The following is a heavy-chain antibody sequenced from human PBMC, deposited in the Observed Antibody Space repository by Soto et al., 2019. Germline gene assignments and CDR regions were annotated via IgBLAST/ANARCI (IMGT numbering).Heavy chain of an antibody. D-gene: IGHD6-19*01. CDR1: GFNFGAYA. CDR3: AKDRSENFWVYYYAMDV. V-gene: IGHV3-23*01. J-gene: IGHJ6*02. CDR2: ISGSSSGT. Sequence: GGSLRLSCEAPGFNFGAYAMSWVRQAPGKGLEWVSGISGSSSGTYYTDSVKGRFTISRDNSKNTVYLQMNSLRGEDTAVYYCAKDRSENFWVYYYAMDVWGQGTAVTVSS.